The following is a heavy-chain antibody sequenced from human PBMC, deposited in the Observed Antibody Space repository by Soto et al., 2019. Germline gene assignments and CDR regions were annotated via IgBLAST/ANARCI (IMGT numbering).Heavy chain of an antibody. CDR2: ISGSGGST. D-gene: IGHD6-19*01. V-gene: IGHV3-23*01. Sequence: GGSLRLSCAASGFTFSSYAMSWVRQAPGKGLEWVSAISGSGGSTYYADSVKGRFTISRDNSKNTLYLQMNSLRAEDTAVYYCAKSGAGLAVAGTPSRYFDYWGQGTLVTVSS. J-gene: IGHJ4*02. CDR1: GFTFSSYA. CDR3: AKSGAGLAVAGTPSRYFDY.